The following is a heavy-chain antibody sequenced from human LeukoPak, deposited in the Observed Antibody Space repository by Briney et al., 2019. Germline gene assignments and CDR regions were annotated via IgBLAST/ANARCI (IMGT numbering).Heavy chain of an antibody. Sequence: PGGYLRLSCAASGFTFSSYAMSWVRQAPGKGLEWVSAISGSGGSTYYADSVKGRFTISRDNSKNTLYLQMNSLRAEDTAVYYCAKPPLDCGGDCYDVFDYWGQGTLVTVSS. J-gene: IGHJ4*02. CDR3: AKPPLDCGGDCYDVFDY. CDR2: ISGSGGST. CDR1: GFTFSSYA. D-gene: IGHD2-21*02. V-gene: IGHV3-23*01.